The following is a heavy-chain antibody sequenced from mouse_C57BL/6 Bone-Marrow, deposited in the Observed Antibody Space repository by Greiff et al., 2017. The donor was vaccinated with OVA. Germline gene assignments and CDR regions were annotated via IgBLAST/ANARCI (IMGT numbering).Heavy chain of an antibody. CDR1: GYTFTSYW. CDR3: ARREGLPPNYYAMDY. V-gene: IGHV1-64*01. CDR2: IHPNSGST. Sequence: QVQLQQPGAELVKPGASVKLSCKASGYTFTSYWMHWVKQRPGQGLEWIGMIHPNSGSTNYNEKFKSKATLTVDKSSSTAYIQLSSLTSDDSAVYYCARREGLPPNYYAMDYWGQGTSVTVSS. D-gene: IGHD2-2*01. J-gene: IGHJ4*01.